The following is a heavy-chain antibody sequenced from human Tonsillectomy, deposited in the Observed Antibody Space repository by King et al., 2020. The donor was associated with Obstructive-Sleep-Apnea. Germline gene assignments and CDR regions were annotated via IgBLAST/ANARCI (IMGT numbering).Heavy chain of an antibody. CDR3: VKDIAYQSYGLFRYFDL. V-gene: IGHV3-9*01. J-gene: IGHJ2*01. Sequence: VQLVESGGGLVQPGRSLRLSCEASGFSFDDYAMHWVRQAPGKGLEWVSGISWNSVNIDYADSVKGRFIISRDNAKNSLHLQMNSLIAKDTALYYCVKDIAYQSYGLFRYFDLWGRGTLVTVSS. CDR2: ISWNSVNI. D-gene: IGHD5-18*01. CDR1: GFSFDDYA.